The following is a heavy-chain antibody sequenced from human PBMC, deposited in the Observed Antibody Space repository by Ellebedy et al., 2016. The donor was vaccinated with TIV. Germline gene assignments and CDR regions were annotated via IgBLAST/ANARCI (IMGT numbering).Heavy chain of an antibody. D-gene: IGHD4-17*01. CDR1: GGSISSYY. J-gene: IGHJ5*02. V-gene: IGHV4-59*01. CDR2: IYYSGST. Sequence: SETLSLTCTVSGGSISSYYWSWIRQPPGKGLEWIGYIYYSGSTNYNPSLKSRVTISVDTSKNQFSLKLSSVTAADTAVYYCARVVYGDYPSVLWFDPWGQGTLVTVSS. CDR3: ARVVYGDYPSVLWFDP.